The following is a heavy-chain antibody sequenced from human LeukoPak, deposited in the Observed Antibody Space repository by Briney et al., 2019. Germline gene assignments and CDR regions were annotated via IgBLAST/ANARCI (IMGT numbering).Heavy chain of an antibody. J-gene: IGHJ6*03. CDR3: ARAGPRSGGYFYYYMDV. Sequence: GGSLRLSCAASGFTFSSYWMSWVRQAPGKGLEWVANIKQDGSEKYYVDSVKGRFTISRDNAKNSLYLQMNSLRAEDTAVYYCARAGPRSGGYFYYYMDVWGKGTTVTVSS. CDR1: GFTFSSYW. V-gene: IGHV3-7*01. D-gene: IGHD1-14*01. CDR2: IKQDGSEK.